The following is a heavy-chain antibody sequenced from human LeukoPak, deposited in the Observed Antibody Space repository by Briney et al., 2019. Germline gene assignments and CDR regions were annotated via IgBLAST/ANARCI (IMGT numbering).Heavy chain of an antibody. CDR3: AKEGTASKPSDLDY. Sequence: GGSLRLSFPASGFLFRDYGMHWVRQAPGKGLGWVAFIPYDGSNTYYLDSVKGRLTSSRESSKNSVYLHMNSLRAEDTAVYYCAKEGTASKPSDLDYWAEGSRVTVSS. D-gene: IGHD1/OR15-1a*01. CDR2: IPYDGSNT. V-gene: IGHV3-30*02. CDR1: GFLFRDYG. J-gene: IGHJ4*02.